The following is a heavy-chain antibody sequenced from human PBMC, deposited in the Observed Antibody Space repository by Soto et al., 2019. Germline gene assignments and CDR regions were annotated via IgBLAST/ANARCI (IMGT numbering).Heavy chain of an antibody. CDR2: INHSGST. CDR3: ARCSYYDSSGYCYFDY. Sequence: ETLSLTCAVYGGSFSGYYWSWIRQPPGKGLEWIGEINHSGSTNYNPSLKSRVTISVDTSKNQFSLKLSSVTAADTAVYYCARCSYYDSSGYCYFDYWGQGTLVTVSS. J-gene: IGHJ4*02. CDR1: GGSFSGYY. V-gene: IGHV4-34*01. D-gene: IGHD3-22*01.